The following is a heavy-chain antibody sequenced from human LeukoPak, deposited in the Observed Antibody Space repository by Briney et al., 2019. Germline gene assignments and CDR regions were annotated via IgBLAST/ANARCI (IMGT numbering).Heavy chain of an antibody. Sequence: PSETLSLTCAVYGGSFSGYYWSWIRQPPGKGLEWIGEINQSGSTNYNPSLKSRVTISVDTSKNQFSLKLSSVTAADTAVYYCARGIAAAGTGFDYWGQGTLVTVSS. D-gene: IGHD6-13*01. J-gene: IGHJ4*02. CDR1: GGSFSGYY. CDR3: ARGIAAAGTGFDY. V-gene: IGHV4-34*01. CDR2: INQSGST.